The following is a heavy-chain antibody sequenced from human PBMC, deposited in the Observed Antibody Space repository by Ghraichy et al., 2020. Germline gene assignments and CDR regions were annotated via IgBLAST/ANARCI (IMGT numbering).Heavy chain of an antibody. CDR2: IYYSGST. CDR3: SRVRQWLTFDY. J-gene: IGHJ4*02. CDR1: GGSISSGGYY. V-gene: IGHV4-31*03. Sequence: SETLSLTCTVSGGSISSGGYYWSWIRQHPGKGLEWIGYIYYSGSTYYNPSLKSRVTISVDTSKNQFSLKLSSVTAADTAVYYCSRVRQWLTFDYWGQGTRVTVSS. D-gene: IGHD6-19*01.